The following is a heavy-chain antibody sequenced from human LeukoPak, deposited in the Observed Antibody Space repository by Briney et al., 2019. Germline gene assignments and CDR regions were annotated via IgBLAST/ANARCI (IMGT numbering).Heavy chain of an antibody. CDR2: IWYDGSNK. CDR3: AKDSSAYSGSYYDY. J-gene: IGHJ4*02. V-gene: IGHV3-33*06. Sequence: GRSLRLSCAASGFIFSSHGMRWVRQSPGKGLEWVAVIWYDGSNKYYADSVKGRFTISRDNSKNTVYLQMNSLRAEDTAIYYCAKDSSAYSGSYYDYWGQGTLVTVSS. D-gene: IGHD1-26*01. CDR1: GFIFSSHG.